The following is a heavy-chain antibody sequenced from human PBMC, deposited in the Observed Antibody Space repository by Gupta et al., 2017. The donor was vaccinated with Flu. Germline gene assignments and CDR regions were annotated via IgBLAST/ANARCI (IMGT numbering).Heavy chain of an antibody. J-gene: IGHJ4*02. CDR2: INYSGSA. CDR3: ARGSDYNWNY. CDR1: GVSISSSDW. V-gene: IGHV4-4*02. Sequence: GVSISSSDWWSGVRQPPGKGLEWIGEINYSGSAYYNPSLQSRVTISIDKSKNQFYLKLSSVTAADTALYYCARGSDYNWNYWGQGTLVTVSS. D-gene: IGHD1-20*01.